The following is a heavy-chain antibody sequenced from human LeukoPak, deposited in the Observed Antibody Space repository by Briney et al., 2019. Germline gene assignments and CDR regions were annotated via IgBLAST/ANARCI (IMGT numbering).Heavy chain of an antibody. D-gene: IGHD6-19*01. V-gene: IGHV4-4*07. Sequence: SETLSLTCTVSGGSISSYYWSWIRQPAGKGLEWIWRIYTSGSTNYNPSLKSRVTISVDKSKNQFSLKLSSVTAADTAVYYCARWLVLGVFDYWGQGTLVTVSS. CDR3: ARWLVLGVFDY. J-gene: IGHJ4*02. CDR1: GGSISSYY. CDR2: IYTSGST.